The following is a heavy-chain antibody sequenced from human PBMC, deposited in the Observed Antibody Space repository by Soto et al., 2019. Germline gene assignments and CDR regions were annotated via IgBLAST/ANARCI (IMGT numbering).Heavy chain of an antibody. J-gene: IGHJ5*02. CDR3: ARVRSSSGGNWFDP. V-gene: IGHV4-30-2*01. Sequence: PSETLSLTCAVSGGSISSGGYSWSWIRQPPGKGLEWIGYIYHSGSTYYNPSLKSRVTISVDRSKNQFSLKLSSVTAADTAVYYCARVRSSSGGNWFDPWGQGTLVTVSS. CDR2: IYHSGST. CDR1: GGSISSGGYS. D-gene: IGHD6-6*01.